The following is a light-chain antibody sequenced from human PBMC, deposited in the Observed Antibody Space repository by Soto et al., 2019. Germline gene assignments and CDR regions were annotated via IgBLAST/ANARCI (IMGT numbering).Light chain of an antibody. J-gene: IGKJ4*01. Sequence: EIVLTQSPGTLSLSPGERATLSCRASQSVSSSYLAWYQQKPSQPPRLLIYGASSRATGIPDRFSGSGSGTDFTVTITRLEPEDFAVYYCQHNRSSFGGGTKVEIK. CDR1: QSVSSSY. CDR2: GAS. CDR3: QHNRSS. V-gene: IGKV3-20*01.